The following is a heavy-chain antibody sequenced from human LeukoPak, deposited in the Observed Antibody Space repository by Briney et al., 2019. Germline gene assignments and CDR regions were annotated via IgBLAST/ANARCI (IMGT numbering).Heavy chain of an antibody. J-gene: IGHJ4*02. CDR3: ARTHGQGYSYGDFDY. CDR2: IYYSGST. CDR1: GGSISSGGYY. Sequence: PSQTLSLTCTVSGGSISSGGYYWSWIRQHPGKGLEWIGYIYYSGSTYYNPSLKSRVTISVDTSKNQFSLKLSSATAADTAVYYCARTHGQGYSYGDFDYWGQGTLVTVSS. D-gene: IGHD5-18*01. V-gene: IGHV4-31*03.